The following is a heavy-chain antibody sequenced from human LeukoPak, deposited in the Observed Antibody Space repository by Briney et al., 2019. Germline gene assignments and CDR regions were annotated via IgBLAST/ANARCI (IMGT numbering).Heavy chain of an antibody. J-gene: IGHJ4*02. V-gene: IGHV4-34*01. CDR3: ARAGDSSGYSDY. D-gene: IGHD3-22*01. CDR2: INHSGRT. Sequence: SETLSLTCAVYGGSFSGYYWSWIRQPPGKGLEWIGEINHSGRTNYNPSLKSRVTISVGTSKNQFSLKLSSVTAADTAVYYCARAGDSSGYSDYWGQGVLVTVSS. CDR1: GGSFSGYY.